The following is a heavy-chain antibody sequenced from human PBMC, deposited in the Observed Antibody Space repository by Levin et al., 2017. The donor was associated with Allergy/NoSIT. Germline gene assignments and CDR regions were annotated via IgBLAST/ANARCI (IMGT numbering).Heavy chain of an antibody. CDR1: GGSFNGYY. V-gene: IGHV4-34*01. CDR2: INHSGST. Sequence: SETLSLTCAVYGGSFNGYYWSWIRQPPGKGLEWIGEINHSGSTNYNPSLKSRVTISVDTSKNQFSLKLSSVTAADTAVYYCARGRPNRITMVRGVMGSGKVRFDYWGQGTLVTVSS. J-gene: IGHJ4*02. D-gene: IGHD3-10*01. CDR3: ARGRPNRITMVRGVMGSGKVRFDY.